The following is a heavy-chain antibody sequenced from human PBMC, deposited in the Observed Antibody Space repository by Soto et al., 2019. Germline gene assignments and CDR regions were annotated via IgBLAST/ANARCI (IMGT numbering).Heavy chain of an antibody. V-gene: IGHV1-18*01. Sequence: QVQLVQSGPELKKPGASVKVSCKASGFTLITYGIDWVRQAPGQGLEWMGWIGANEGNTNFAQKLQGRVTLTTDTXXXXXXXXXXXXXXXXXXXXXXXXHXSSGWPETPYFDYWGQGTLVTVAS. J-gene: IGHJ4*02. D-gene: IGHD6-19*01. CDR1: GFTLITYG. CDR3: XXHXSSGWPETPYFDY. CDR2: IGANEGNT.